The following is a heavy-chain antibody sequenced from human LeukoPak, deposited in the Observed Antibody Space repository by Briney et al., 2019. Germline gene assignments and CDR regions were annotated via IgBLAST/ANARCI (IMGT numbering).Heavy chain of an antibody. V-gene: IGHV1-8*01. CDR2: MNPNSGNT. CDR1: GYTFTSYD. D-gene: IGHD6-13*01. CDR3: ARGPWYSSSWYGVY. J-gene: IGHJ4*02. Sequence: GASVKVSCKASGYTFTSYDINWVRQATEQGLEWMGWMNPNSGNTGYAQKFQGRVTMTRNTSISTAYMELSSLRSEDTAVYYCARGPWYSSSWYGVYWGQGTLVTVSS.